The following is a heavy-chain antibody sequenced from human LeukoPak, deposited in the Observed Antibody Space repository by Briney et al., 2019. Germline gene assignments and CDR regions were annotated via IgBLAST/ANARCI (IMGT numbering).Heavy chain of an antibody. CDR1: GFTFSSYA. V-gene: IGHV3-30*01. Sequence: GGSLRLSCAASGFTFSSYAMHWVRQALGKGLEWVAVISYDGSNKYYADSVKGRFTISRDNSKNTLYLQMNSLRAEDMAVYYCARDEKRFGGSYLFDYWGQGTLVTVSS. CDR3: ARDEKRFGGSYLFDY. J-gene: IGHJ4*02. D-gene: IGHD1-26*01. CDR2: ISYDGSNK.